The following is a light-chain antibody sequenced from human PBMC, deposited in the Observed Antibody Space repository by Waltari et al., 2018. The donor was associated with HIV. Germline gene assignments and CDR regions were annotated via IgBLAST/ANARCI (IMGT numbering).Light chain of an antibody. J-gene: IGLJ2*01. CDR1: NSDIGTYNH. V-gene: IGLV2-14*01. CDR2: EVA. Sequence: QSALTQPASVSGSPGQSTTISCFGTNSDIGTYNHVSWYQQHPGKVPKLLIYEVANRPSGISHRFSGSKSGNTAYLTLSGLQAEDEADYYCSSYTPTSFVVFGGGTKLTVL. CDR3: SSYTPTSFVV.